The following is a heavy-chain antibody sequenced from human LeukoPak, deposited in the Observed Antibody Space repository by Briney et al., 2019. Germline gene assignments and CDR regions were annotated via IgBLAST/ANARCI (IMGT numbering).Heavy chain of an antibody. CDR2: ISGSGTGGRT. CDR1: GFTFITYA. J-gene: IGHJ4*02. Sequence: TGGSLRLSCAASGFTFITYAMSWVRQAPGKGLEWVSGISGSGTGGRTYYADSVKGRFTISRDNSKNTLYLQMNSLRAEDTAVYYCARGVQADHGLEQLVGFDYWGQGTLVTVSS. D-gene: IGHD6-6*01. V-gene: IGHV3-23*01. CDR3: ARGVQADHGLEQLVGFDY.